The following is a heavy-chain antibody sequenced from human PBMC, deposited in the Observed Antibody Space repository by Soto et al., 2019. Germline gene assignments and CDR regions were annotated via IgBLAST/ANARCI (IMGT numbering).Heavy chain of an antibody. Sequence: PGESLKISWKGSGCIFTSYWIGLERQMPGKGQEWIGIIYPGDSDTKYSQSFQGQVNISADKSISSAYLQWNSLKASDTAMYYFATRFHGDCPGKYYYALDVWGQGTTVPVSS. CDR2: IYPGDSDT. V-gene: IGHV5-51*01. CDR3: ATRFHGDCPGKYYYALDV. D-gene: IGHD2-21*01. J-gene: IGHJ6*01. CDR1: GCIFTSYW.